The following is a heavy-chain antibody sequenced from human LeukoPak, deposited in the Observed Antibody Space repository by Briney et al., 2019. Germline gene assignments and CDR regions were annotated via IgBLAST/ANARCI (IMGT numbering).Heavy chain of an antibody. D-gene: IGHD2/OR15-2a*01. CDR3: ARTPSIPQLDY. J-gene: IGHJ4*02. CDR2: INPNSGGT. CDR1: VYTFTVYY. Sequence: ASVTVSFKASVYTFTVYYMHWVRQAPGQGLEWMGWINPNSGGTNYAQKIQGRVTMTRDTSISTAYMELSRLRSDDTAVYYCARTPSIPQLDYWGQGTLVTVSS. V-gene: IGHV1-2*02.